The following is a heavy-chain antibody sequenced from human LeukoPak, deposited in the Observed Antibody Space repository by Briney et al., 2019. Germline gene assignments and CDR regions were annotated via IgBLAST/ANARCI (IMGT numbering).Heavy chain of an antibody. J-gene: IGHJ1*01. D-gene: IGHD3-22*01. V-gene: IGHV3-74*01. CDR2: MNGDGSGT. Sequence: RGSLRLSCAASGFSLSSCWMYWGRQAPGKGLGLVSRMNGDGSGTNYADSVKSRVTISTDNAKNTLYLQMNSQRAEDTAVYNCASSRPYYYDGTGNYPHEPIFDLGGESTVVSVSS. CDR1: GFSLSSCW. CDR3: ASSRPYYYDGTGNYPHEPIFDL.